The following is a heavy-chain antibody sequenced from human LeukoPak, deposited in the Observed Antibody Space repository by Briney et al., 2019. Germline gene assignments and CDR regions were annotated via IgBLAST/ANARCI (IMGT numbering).Heavy chain of an antibody. CDR1: GGSISGDSSGEYS. V-gene: IGHV4-30-2*01. CDR3: ARGRYLAFDI. J-gene: IGHJ3*02. Sequence: SETLSLTCAVSGGSISGDSSGEYSWSWVRQPSGKDLEWIGNIYHSGTTFYNPTVKSRVTMSLDRSKNQFSLKLNSVTAADAAVYFCARGRYLAFDIWGQGTMVTVSS. D-gene: IGHD1-1*01. CDR2: IYHSGTT.